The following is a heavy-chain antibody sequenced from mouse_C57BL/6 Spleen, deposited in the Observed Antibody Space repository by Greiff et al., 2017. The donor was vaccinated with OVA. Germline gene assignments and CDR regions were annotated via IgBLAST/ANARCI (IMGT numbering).Heavy chain of an antibody. CDR1: GFSLSTSGMG. J-gene: IGHJ4*01. Sequence: QVTLKESGPGILQSSQTLSLTCSFSGFSLSTSGMGVSWIRQPSGKGLEWLAHIYWDDDKRYNTSLKSRLTIYKDTSRNQVFLKITSVDTADTATYYCARSYSRPMDYWGQGTSVTVSS. V-gene: IGHV8-12*01. D-gene: IGHD2-5*01. CDR2: IYWDDDK. CDR3: ARSYSRPMDY.